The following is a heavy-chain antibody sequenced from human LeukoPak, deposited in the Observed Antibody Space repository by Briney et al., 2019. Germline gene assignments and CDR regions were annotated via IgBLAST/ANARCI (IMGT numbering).Heavy chain of an antibody. J-gene: IGHJ4*02. Sequence: GGSLRLSCAASGFTFSDYGMHWVRQAPGRGLEWVSFIGFDGVSKYYRDSVKGRFTISRDTSKNTLYLHMDSLRVEDAAVYYCVKDPQKTGAAAGSSDYWGQGTLVTVS. D-gene: IGHD6-13*01. CDR1: GFTFSDYG. CDR3: VKDPQKTGAAAGSSDY. CDR2: IGFDGVSK. V-gene: IGHV3-30*02.